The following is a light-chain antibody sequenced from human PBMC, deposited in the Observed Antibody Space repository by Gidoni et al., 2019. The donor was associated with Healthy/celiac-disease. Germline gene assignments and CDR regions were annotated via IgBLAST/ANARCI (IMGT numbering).Light chain of an antibody. V-gene: IGLV2-14*01. CDR2: DVS. Sequence: QSALTQPASVSGSPGQSITISCTGTSSDVGGYNYVSWYQQHPGKAPKLMIYDVSKRPPGVSNRFSGSKSGNTASLTISGLQAEYEADYYCSSYTSSSTWVFGGGTKLTVL. J-gene: IGLJ3*02. CDR1: SSDVGGYNY. CDR3: SSYTSSSTWV.